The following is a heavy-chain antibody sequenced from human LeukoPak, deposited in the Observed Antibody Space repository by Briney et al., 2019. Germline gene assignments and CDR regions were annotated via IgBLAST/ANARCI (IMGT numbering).Heavy chain of an antibody. V-gene: IGHV3-53*01. CDR2: FYRGDST. Sequence: GGSLRLSCAASGFTVSSSYMYWVRQAPGKGLEWVSFFYRGDSTYYAESVRGRFTISRDNSKNTLHLLMNSLIPEDTAVYYCAREVVSSPSYFDSWGQGTLVTVSS. CDR1: GFTVSSSY. D-gene: IGHD2-15*01. J-gene: IGHJ4*02. CDR3: AREVVSSPSYFDS.